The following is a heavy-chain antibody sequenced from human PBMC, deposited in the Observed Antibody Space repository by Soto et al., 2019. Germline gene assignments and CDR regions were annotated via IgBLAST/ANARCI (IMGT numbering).Heavy chain of an antibody. J-gene: IGHJ6*02. D-gene: IGHD3-9*01. V-gene: IGHV1-8*01. CDR3: ARAYEYYDILTGLSYGMDV. CDR1: GYTFTRYD. CDR2: MNPNSGDT. Sequence: GASVKVFCKASGYTFTRYDINWVRQATGQGLEWMGWMNPNSGDTGYAQKFQGRVTMTRNTSISTAYMELSSLRAEDTAVYYCARAYEYYDILTGLSYGMDVWGQGTTVTVSS.